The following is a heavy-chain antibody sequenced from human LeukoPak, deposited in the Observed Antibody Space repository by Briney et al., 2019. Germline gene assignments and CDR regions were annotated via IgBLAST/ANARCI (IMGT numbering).Heavy chain of an antibody. D-gene: IGHD2-8*01. CDR3: ASVLNGYYFDY. V-gene: IGHV4-30-2*01. Sequence: SETLSLTCTVSGGSISSGGYYWSCIRQPPGKGLEWIGYIYHSGSTYYNPSLKSRVTISVDRSKNQFSLKLSSVTAADTAVYYCASVLNGYYFDYWGQGTLVTVSS. CDR2: IYHSGST. CDR1: GGSISSGGYY. J-gene: IGHJ4*02.